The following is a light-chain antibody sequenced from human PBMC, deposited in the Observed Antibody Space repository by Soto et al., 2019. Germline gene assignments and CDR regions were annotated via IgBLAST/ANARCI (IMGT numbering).Light chain of an antibody. CDR1: SGHSNYA. CDR3: QTWGTGIVV. V-gene: IGLV4-69*01. CDR2: LNSDGSH. J-gene: IGLJ2*01. Sequence: QPVLTQSPSASASLGASVKLTCTLSSGHSNYAIAWHQQQPEKGPRYLMNLNSDGSHSKGDGIPERFSGSSSGAERYLTISSLHSEDEADYYCQTWGTGIVVFGGGTKVTVL.